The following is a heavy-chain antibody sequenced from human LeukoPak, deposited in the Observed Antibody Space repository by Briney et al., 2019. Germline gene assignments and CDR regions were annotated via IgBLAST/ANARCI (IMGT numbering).Heavy chain of an antibody. V-gene: IGHV3-30*03. J-gene: IGHJ4*02. Sequence: GGSLRLSCAASGFTFSSYGMHWVRQAPGKGLEWVAVISYDGSNKYYADSVKGRFTISRDNAKNTLYLQMNSLRAEDTAVYYCARDTTYYDFWSGYYSHDYWGQGTLVTVSS. CDR2: ISYDGSNK. CDR1: GFTFSSYG. CDR3: ARDTTYYDFWSGYYSHDY. D-gene: IGHD3-3*01.